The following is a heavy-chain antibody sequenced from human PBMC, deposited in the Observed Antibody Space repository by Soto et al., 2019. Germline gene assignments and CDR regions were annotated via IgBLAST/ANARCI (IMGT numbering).Heavy chain of an antibody. Sequence: GGSLRLSCAASGFTFSSYAMSWVRQAPGKGLEWVSAISGSGGSTYYADSVKGRFTISRDNSKNTLYLQMNSLRAEDTAVYYCAKDFNGDYWRLNFDYWGQGTLVTVSS. J-gene: IGHJ4*02. CDR3: AKDFNGDYWRLNFDY. CDR2: ISGSGGST. CDR1: GFTFSSYA. D-gene: IGHD4-17*01. V-gene: IGHV3-23*01.